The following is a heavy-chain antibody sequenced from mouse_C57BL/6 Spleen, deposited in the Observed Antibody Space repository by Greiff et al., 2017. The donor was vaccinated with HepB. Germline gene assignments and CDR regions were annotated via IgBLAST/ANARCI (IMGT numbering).Heavy chain of an antibody. CDR1: GFTFSDYG. Sequence: EVQRVESGGGLVKPGGSLKLSCAASGFTFSDYGMHWVRQAPEKGLEWVAYISSGSSTIYYADTVKGRFTISRDNAKNTLFLQMTSLRSEDTAMYYCARHYGYDGYFDVWGTGTTVTVSS. D-gene: IGHD2-2*01. J-gene: IGHJ1*03. CDR3: ARHYGYDGYFDV. V-gene: IGHV5-17*01. CDR2: ISSGSSTI.